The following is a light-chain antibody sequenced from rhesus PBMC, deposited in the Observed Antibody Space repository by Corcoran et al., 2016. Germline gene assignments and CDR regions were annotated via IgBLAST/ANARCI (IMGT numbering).Light chain of an antibody. V-gene: IGKV3S9*01. CDR3: QQYSNWPYS. Sequence: EIVMTQSPATLSLSPGERATLSCRASQSVSSFVAWYQQKPDQAPSLLIYCASSRATGLPDRLSGSGSGTDVTLTISSLEPEEFAVYYCQQYSNWPYSFGQGTKVEIK. CDR1: QSVSSF. J-gene: IGKJ2*01. CDR2: CAS.